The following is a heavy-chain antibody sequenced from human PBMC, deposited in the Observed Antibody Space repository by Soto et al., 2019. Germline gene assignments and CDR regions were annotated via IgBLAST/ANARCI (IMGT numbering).Heavy chain of an antibody. Sequence: VQLVESGGGLVQPGESLRLSCTASGLTVSISWMTWVRQAPGEGLEWVSNINPAGNVQHYADSVKERFTISRDNAKNSLFLQMSGLRVEDTAVYYCATANTPSAFDMWGQGTMVTVSS. CDR2: INPAGNVQ. J-gene: IGHJ3*02. CDR1: GLTVSISW. CDR3: ATANTPSAFDM. V-gene: IGHV3-7*01.